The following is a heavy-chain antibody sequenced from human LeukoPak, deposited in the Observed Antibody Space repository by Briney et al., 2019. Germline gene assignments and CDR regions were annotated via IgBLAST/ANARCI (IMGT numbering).Heavy chain of an antibody. V-gene: IGHV4-61*02. J-gene: IGHJ4*02. CDR3: ARDARDGYNYPYFDY. CDR2: IHTSGST. CDR1: GGSITSGNNY. D-gene: IGHD5-24*01. Sequence: SETLSLTCTVSGGSITSGNNYWSWIRQPAKKGLECIGRIHTSGSTNYNPSLESRVTISMDTSRSQFTLNLSSVTAADTAVYYCARDARDGYNYPYFDYWGQGTLVTVSS.